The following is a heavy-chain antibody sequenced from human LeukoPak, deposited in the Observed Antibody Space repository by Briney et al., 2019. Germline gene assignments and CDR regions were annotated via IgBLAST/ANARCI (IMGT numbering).Heavy chain of an antibody. CDR1: GYTVTSYY. CDR2: INPSGGST. Sequence: ASVKVSCKASGYTVTSYYMHWVRQAPGQGLEWMGIINPSGGSTSYAQKFQGRVTMTRDTSTSTVCMELSSLRSEDTAVYYCAREDSSGWYVFDYWGQGTLVTVSS. J-gene: IGHJ4*02. V-gene: IGHV1-46*01. D-gene: IGHD6-19*01. CDR3: AREDSSGWYVFDY.